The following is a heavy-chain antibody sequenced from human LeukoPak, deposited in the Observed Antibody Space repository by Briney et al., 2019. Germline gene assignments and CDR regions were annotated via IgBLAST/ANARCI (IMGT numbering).Heavy chain of an antibody. V-gene: IGHV1-2*02. CDR1: GYTFTGYY. CDR2: IKTNSGGA. J-gene: IGHJ4*02. Sequence: GASVKVSCKASGYTFTGYYMHWVRQAPEQGLEWMGWIKTNSGGANYAQKFQGRVTMTRDTSINTDYMELSRLRSGDTAVYYCARDGGKVGATGPFDFWGQGTLVNVPS. D-gene: IGHD1-26*01. CDR3: ARDGGKVGATGPFDF.